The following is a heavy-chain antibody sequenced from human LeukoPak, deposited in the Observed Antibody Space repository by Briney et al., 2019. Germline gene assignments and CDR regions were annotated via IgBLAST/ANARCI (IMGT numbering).Heavy chain of an antibody. D-gene: IGHD6-13*01. J-gene: IGHJ5*02. CDR1: GSTFSSYA. CDR3: AKAPRTYSSSWENWFDP. Sequence: GGSLRLSCAASGSTFSSYAMSWVRQAPGKGLEWVSAISGSGGSTYYADSVKGRFTISRDNSKNTLYLQMNSLRAEDTAVYYCAKAPRTYSSSWENWFDPWGQGTLVTVSS. V-gene: IGHV3-23*01. CDR2: ISGSGGST.